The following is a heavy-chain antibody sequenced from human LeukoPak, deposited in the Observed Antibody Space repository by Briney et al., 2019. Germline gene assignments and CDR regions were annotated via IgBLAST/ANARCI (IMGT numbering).Heavy chain of an antibody. D-gene: IGHD6-13*01. J-gene: IGHJ4*02. Sequence: SETLSLTCTVSGGSISNYWSWIQQPAGKGLEWIGRIYSTGSTNYNPSLKSRVTMSVDTSKNQFSLRLRSVTAADTAVYYCARQIASAGTAGFDFWGQGALVTVSS. CDR3: ARQIASAGTAGFDF. CDR1: GGSISNY. V-gene: IGHV4-4*07. CDR2: IYSTGST.